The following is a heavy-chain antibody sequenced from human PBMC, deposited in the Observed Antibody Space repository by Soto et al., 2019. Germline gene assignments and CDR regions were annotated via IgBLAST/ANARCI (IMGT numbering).Heavy chain of an antibody. CDR3: AKGGPTAMITTFDY. CDR1: GFTFSSYW. Sequence: PGGSLRLSCAASGFTFSSYWMSWVRQAPGKGLEWVSTIRGTGANTYYADSVKGRFTISRDNSKNTLYLQMNSLRAEDTAVYYCAKGGPTAMITTFDYWGQGTLVTVSS. V-gene: IGHV3-23*01. CDR2: IRGTGANT. J-gene: IGHJ4*02. D-gene: IGHD5-18*01.